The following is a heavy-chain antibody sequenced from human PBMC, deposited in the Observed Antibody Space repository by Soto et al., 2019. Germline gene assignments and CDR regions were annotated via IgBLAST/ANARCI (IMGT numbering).Heavy chain of an antibody. D-gene: IGHD2-15*01. J-gene: IGHJ4*02. V-gene: IGHV1-18*01. CDR3: ARGFCSGGICYPNDF. CDR1: GYTFTNYG. CDR2: ISAYNGDT. Sequence: ASVKVSCKASGYTFTNYGITWVRQAPGQGLEWMGWISAYNGDTNYAQKLQARVTMTTDTSTTTAYMELRGLTSDDTAAYYCARGFCSGGICYPNDFWGQRTLVTVSS.